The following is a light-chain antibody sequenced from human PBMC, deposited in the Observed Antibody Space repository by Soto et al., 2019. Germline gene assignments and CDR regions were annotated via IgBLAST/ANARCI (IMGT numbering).Light chain of an antibody. CDR2: AAS. V-gene: IGKV1-17*01. CDR1: QVIANN. Sequence: DIQMTQSPSSLSASVGDRVTLTCRASQVIANNLGWYQQKPGKAPKRLIFAASALEGGVPSRFSGSGSATEFTLTISSLQPEDFATYYCLQHRSYPFTFGQGTKVDI. CDR3: LQHRSYPFT. J-gene: IGKJ2*01.